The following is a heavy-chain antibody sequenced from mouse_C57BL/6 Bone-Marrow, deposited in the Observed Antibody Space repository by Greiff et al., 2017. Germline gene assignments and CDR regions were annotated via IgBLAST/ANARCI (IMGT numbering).Heavy chain of an antibody. V-gene: IGHV1-82*01. Sequence: QVQLQQSGPELVKPGASVKISCKASGYAFSSSWMNWVKQRPGKGLEWIGRIYPGDGDTNYNGKFKGKATLTADKSSSTAYMQLSSLTSVDSAVYFFARCPRGYYGSSLFACWGQGTLVTVAA. J-gene: IGHJ3*01. CDR3: ARCPRGYYGSSLFAC. CDR1: GYAFSSSW. D-gene: IGHD1-1*01. CDR2: IYPGDGDT.